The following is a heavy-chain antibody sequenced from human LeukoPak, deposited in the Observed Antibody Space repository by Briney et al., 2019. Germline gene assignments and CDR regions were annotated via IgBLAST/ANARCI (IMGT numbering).Heavy chain of an antibody. J-gene: IGHJ6*03. CDR3: AKAPGSGNEVYYYYYMDV. D-gene: IGHD3-10*01. CDR2: IRNDQSNK. V-gene: IGHV3-30*02. CDR1: GFTFSSYG. Sequence: GGSLRLSCAASGFTFSSYGMHWVRQAPGKGLEWVAFIRNDQSNKYYADSVKGRFTISRDNSKNTLYLQMNSLRAEDTAVYYCAKAPGSGNEVYYYYYMDVWGKGTTVTVSS.